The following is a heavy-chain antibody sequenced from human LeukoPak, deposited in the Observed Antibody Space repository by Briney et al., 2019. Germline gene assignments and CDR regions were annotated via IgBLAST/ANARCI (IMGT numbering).Heavy chain of an antibody. Sequence: PSETLSLTCTVSGGSVSSGSYYWSWIRQPPGKGLEWIGYIYYSGSTNYYPSLKSRVTISVDTSKNQFSLKLSSVTAADTAVYYCARESAPTYYYDSSGFSYFDYWGQGTLVTVSS. CDR3: ARESAPTYYYDSSGFSYFDY. V-gene: IGHV4-61*01. J-gene: IGHJ4*02. CDR1: GGSVSSGSYY. CDR2: IYYSGST. D-gene: IGHD3-22*01.